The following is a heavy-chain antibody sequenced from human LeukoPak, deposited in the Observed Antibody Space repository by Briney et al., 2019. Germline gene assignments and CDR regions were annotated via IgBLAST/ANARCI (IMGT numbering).Heavy chain of an antibody. J-gene: IGHJ4*02. V-gene: IGHV3-74*01. CDR1: VFTFSSYW. CDR2: INSDGSST. D-gene: IGHD5-18*01. Sequence: GGSLRLSCAASVFTFSSYWMHWVRQAPGKGLVWVSRINSDGSSTSYADSVKGRFTISRDNAKNTLYLQMNSLRAEDTAVYYCASPKGLLGAMVFHYWGQGTLVTVSS. CDR3: ASPKGLLGAMVFHY.